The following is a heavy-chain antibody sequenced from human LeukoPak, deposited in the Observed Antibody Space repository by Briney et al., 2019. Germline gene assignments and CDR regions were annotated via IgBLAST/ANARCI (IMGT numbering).Heavy chain of an antibody. CDR3: ARAGSHWHYVY. V-gene: IGHV7-4-1*02. CDR1: GYIFTNNA. Sequence: GASVKVSCKASGYIFTNNAMNWVRQAPGQGLEWMGWINTNTRNPTYAQGFTGRFVFSLDTSVSTAYLQISSLKAEDTAVYYCARAGSHWHYVYWGQGTVVTVSS. J-gene: IGHJ4*02. CDR2: INTNTRNP. D-gene: IGHD3-10*01.